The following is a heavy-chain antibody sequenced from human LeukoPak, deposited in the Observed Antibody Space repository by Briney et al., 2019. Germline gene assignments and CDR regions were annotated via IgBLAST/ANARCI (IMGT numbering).Heavy chain of an antibody. CDR1: GFSFSSSG. J-gene: IGHJ4*02. D-gene: IGHD3-10*01. CDR3: ARDRTVTMVRGVPHKLFDY. Sequence: GGSLRLSCAASGFSFSSSGMYWVRQAPGKGLEWVAFIRYDGSNKYYGDSVKGRFTISRDNSKITLYLQMNSLRPEDTAVYYCARDRTVTMVRGVPHKLFDYWGQGTLVTVSS. V-gene: IGHV3-30*02. CDR2: IRYDGSNK.